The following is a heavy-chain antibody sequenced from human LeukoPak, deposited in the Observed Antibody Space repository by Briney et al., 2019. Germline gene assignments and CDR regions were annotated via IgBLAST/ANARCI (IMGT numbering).Heavy chain of an antibody. V-gene: IGHV1-18*01. D-gene: IGHD3-22*01. CDR3: TRAPPGMTMMTDY. CDR1: GYTFTSYG. Sequence: ASVKVSCKASGYTFTSYGISWVRQAPGQGLEWMGWVSTNDGNTVYAQRLQGRVTMTTDTSTSVAYMELRSLTSDDTAVYYCTRAPPGMTMMTDYWGQGTLVTVSS. J-gene: IGHJ4*02. CDR2: VSTNDGNT.